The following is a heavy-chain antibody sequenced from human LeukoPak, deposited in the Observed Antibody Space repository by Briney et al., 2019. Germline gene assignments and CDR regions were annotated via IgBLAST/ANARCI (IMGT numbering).Heavy chain of an antibody. J-gene: IGHJ6*02. V-gene: IGHV1-18*01. D-gene: IGHD3-3*01. CDR1: GYTFTSYG. CDR2: ISAYNGNT. CDR3: ARDLITIFGVVITRYGMDV. Sequence: ASVTVSCTASGYTFTSYGISWVRQAPGQGLEWMGWISAYNGNTNYAQKLQGRVTMTTDTSTSTAYMELRSLRSDDTAVYYCARDLITIFGVVITRYGMDVWGQGTTVTVSS.